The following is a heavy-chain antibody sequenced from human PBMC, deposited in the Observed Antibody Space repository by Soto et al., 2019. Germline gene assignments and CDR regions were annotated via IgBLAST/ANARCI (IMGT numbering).Heavy chain of an antibody. V-gene: IGHV3-9*01. J-gene: IGHJ5*02. CDR1: GFTFGDYA. Sequence: PEGSLRLSCAASGFTFGDYAMHWVRQAPGKGLEWVSGISWDSGTIGYADSVKGRFIISRDNAKNSLFLQMSSLKVEDTALYHCTKGGYTTMANPLDHWGEGTLVTVS. D-gene: IGHD2-2*02. CDR3: TKGGYTTMANPLDH. CDR2: ISWDSGTI.